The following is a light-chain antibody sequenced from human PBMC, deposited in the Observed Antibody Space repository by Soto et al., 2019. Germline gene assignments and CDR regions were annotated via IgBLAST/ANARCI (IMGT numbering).Light chain of an antibody. CDR2: SAS. J-gene: IGKJ1*01. V-gene: IGKV3-15*01. CDR1: QSVSGN. CDR3: QEYNTWPWT. Sequence: EIVLTQSPGTLSLSPGERATLSCRASQSVSGNLAWYQRKPGQAPRLLIYSASTRATGIPARFTGSGSGTEFILTITSLQSEDSAVYYCQEYNTWPWTFGQGTKVDIK.